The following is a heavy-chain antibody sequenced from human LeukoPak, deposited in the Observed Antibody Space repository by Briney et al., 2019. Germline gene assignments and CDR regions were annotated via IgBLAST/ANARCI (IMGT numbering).Heavy chain of an antibody. D-gene: IGHD2-15*01. CDR3: ARVRYCSGGSCQPFDY. V-gene: IGHV1-2*06. J-gene: IGHJ4*02. CDR1: GYTFTGYY. Sequence: ASVKVSCKASGYTFTGYYMHWVRQAPGQGLEWMGRINPNSGGTNYAQKFQGRVTMTRDTSISTAYMEPSRLRSDDTAVYYCARVRYCSGGSCQPFDYWGQGTLVTVSS. CDR2: INPNSGGT.